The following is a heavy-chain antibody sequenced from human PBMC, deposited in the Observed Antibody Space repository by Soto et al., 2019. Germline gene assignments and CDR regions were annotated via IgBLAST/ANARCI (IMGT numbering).Heavy chain of an antibody. CDR1: GFTFSSYA. J-gene: IGHJ6*02. V-gene: IGHV3-23*01. CDR2: ISGSGGST. Sequence: PGGSLRLSCAASGFTFSSYAMSWVRPAPGKGLEGVSVISGSGGSTYYADSVKGRFTISRDNSKNTLYLQMNSLRAEDTAVYYCAKDGIADFWSGYRGGYYYYGMDVWGQGTTVTVS. CDR3: AKDGIADFWSGYRGGYYYYGMDV. D-gene: IGHD3-3*01.